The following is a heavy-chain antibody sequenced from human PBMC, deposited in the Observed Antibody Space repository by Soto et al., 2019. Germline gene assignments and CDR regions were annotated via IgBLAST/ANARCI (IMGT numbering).Heavy chain of an antibody. CDR3: ARDREEAYYGSATSSVY. V-gene: IGHV1-3*01. J-gene: IGHJ4*02. CDR1: GYTFANYP. Sequence: ASVKVSCKASGYTFANYPRHWVRQAPGQRLEWMGWINAGNGNTKYSQKFQGRVTMTIDTSTSTAFMELRSLTADDTAVYYCARDREEAYYGSATSSVYWGQGTLVTVSS. CDR2: INAGNGNT. D-gene: IGHD3-10*01.